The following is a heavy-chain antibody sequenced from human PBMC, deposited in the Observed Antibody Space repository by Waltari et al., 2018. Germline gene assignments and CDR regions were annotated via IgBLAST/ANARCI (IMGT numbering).Heavy chain of an antibody. J-gene: IGHJ4*02. CDR1: GGSISSSSYY. D-gene: IGHD6-13*01. CDR2: IYYSGRT. CDR3: ARGTAAAGTLFDY. V-gene: IGHV4-39*07. Sequence: QLQLQESGPGLVKPSETLSLTCTVSGGSISSSSYYWGWIRQPPGKGLEWIGSIYYSGRTYYNPSLKSRVTISVDTSKNQFSLKLSSVTAADTAVYYCARGTAAAGTLFDYWGQGTLVTVSS.